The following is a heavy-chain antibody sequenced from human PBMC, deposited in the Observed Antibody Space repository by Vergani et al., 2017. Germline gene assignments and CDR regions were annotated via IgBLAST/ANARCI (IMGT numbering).Heavy chain of an antibody. CDR2: ILPLFGTP. Sequence: QVQLVQSGAEVKKPGSSVKVSCKSSGGTFSNHVLAWVRQAPGQGLEWMGGILPLFGTPTYAQRFQGRVTITADESTTTAYMELTSLTSEDSAVYYCARANVELTTIRGDAFDIWGQGTMVTVSS. J-gene: IGHJ3*02. CDR3: ARANVELTTIRGDAFDI. V-gene: IGHV1-69*01. CDR1: GGTFSNHV. D-gene: IGHD5-24*01.